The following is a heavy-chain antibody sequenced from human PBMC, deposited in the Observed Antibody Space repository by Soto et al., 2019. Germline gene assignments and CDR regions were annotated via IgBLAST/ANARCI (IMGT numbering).Heavy chain of an antibody. Sequence: SETLSLTCAVYGGFLSESYLTWIRQPPGKGLEWIGEINHVGGTNYNPSLKSRVTMSVDTSQNQFSLRLISVTTADTAMYFCVRIRYQLPSSVLWLDPWGQGTLVTVSS. CDR1: GGFLSESY. CDR3: VRIRYQLPSSVLWLDP. V-gene: IGHV4-34*01. D-gene: IGHD3-16*01. CDR2: INHVGGT. J-gene: IGHJ5*02.